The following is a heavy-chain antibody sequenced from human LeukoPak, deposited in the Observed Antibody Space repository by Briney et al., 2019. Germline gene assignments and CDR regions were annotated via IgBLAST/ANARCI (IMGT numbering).Heavy chain of an antibody. Sequence: SETLSLTCAVYGGSFRGYYWIWIPQPPGKGLECIVEINHSGSNNYNPSLKSRVTISVDTSKNQFSLKLSSVTAADTAVYYCAVVSDCSSTSCYVNYWGQGTLVTVSS. CDR2: INHSGSN. V-gene: IGHV4-34*01. J-gene: IGHJ4*02. CDR3: AVVSDCSSTSCYVNY. D-gene: IGHD2-2*01. CDR1: GGSFRGYY.